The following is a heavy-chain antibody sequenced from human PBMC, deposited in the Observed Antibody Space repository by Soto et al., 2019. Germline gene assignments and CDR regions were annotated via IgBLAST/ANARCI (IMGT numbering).Heavy chain of an antibody. CDR3: AREGLRYFYWFKGGMDV. Sequence: QVQLVESGGGVVQPGRSLRLSCAASGFTFSSYAMHWVRQAPGKGLEWVAVISYDGSNKYYADSVKGRFTISRDNSKNTLYLQMNSLRAEDTAVYYCAREGLRYFYWFKGGMDVWGQGTTVTVSS. D-gene: IGHD3-9*01. CDR2: ISYDGSNK. V-gene: IGHV3-30-3*01. J-gene: IGHJ6*02. CDR1: GFTFSSYA.